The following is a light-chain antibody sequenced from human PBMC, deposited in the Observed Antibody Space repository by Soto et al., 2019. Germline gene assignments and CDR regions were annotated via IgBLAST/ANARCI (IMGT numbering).Light chain of an antibody. V-gene: IGKV1-39*01. CDR3: QQSYSTPPWT. CDR2: VAS. CDR1: QSITNY. J-gene: IGKJ1*01. Sequence: DIQMTRSPSSLSAYVVDRVTITFLSSQSITNYLNWYQQKPGKAPKLLIYVASSLQSGVPSRFSGSGSGTDFTLTISSLEAEDFATYYCQQSYSTPPWTFGQGTKVDIK.